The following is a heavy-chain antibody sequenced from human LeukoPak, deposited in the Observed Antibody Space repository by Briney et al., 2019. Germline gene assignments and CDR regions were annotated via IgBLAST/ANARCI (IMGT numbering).Heavy chain of an antibody. CDR3: ARSAKYSSGYYGY. V-gene: IGHV4-59*08. J-gene: IGHJ4*02. D-gene: IGHD3-22*01. CDR1: GGSISSYY. Sequence: SETLSLTCTVSGGSISSYYWSWIRQPPGKELEWIGYIYYSGGTNYNPSLKSRVTISVDTSKNKFSLKLSSVTAADTAVYYCARSAKYSSGYYGYWGQGTLVTVSS. CDR2: IYYSGGT.